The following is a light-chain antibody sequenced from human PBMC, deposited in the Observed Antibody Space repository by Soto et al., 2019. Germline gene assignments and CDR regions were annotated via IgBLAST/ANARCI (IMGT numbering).Light chain of an antibody. CDR3: QQLHYYPIT. Sequence: DIKMTQSPSTLSASVGDRVTITCRASQGIDSSFAWYQQKPGKAPKLLIYAASSLQSGVPSRFSRSGSGTDFTLTISSLQPEDFATYYCQQLHYYPITFGQGTRLEIK. J-gene: IGKJ5*01. CDR2: AAS. CDR1: QGIDSS. V-gene: IGKV1-9*01.